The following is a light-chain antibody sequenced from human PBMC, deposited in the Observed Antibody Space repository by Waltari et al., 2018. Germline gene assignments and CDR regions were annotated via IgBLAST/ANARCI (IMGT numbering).Light chain of an antibody. Sequence: DIVLTQSPDPLSLSPGESATLSCWASQTINNNYLAWYQQKPGQAPRVLIYGGSTRATGIPGRFSGSGSGTQFTLTISRLESEDFAVYSCQQYGSSPYTFGQGTKLEIK. V-gene: IGKV3-20*01. CDR2: GGS. CDR3: QQYGSSPYT. J-gene: IGKJ2*01. CDR1: QTINNNY.